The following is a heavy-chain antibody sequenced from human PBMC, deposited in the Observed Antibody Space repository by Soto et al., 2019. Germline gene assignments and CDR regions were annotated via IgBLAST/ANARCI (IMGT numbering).Heavy chain of an antibody. Sequence: AGGSLRLSCAASGFTFSSYAMSWVRQAPGKGPEWVSAISGSGGSTYYADSVKGRFTISRDNSKNTLYLQMNSLRAEDTAVYYCAKDRAGYKSPKNFDYWGQGTLVTVSS. CDR3: AKDRAGYKSPKNFDY. CDR2: ISGSGGST. CDR1: GFTFSSYA. D-gene: IGHD5-12*01. J-gene: IGHJ4*02. V-gene: IGHV3-23*01.